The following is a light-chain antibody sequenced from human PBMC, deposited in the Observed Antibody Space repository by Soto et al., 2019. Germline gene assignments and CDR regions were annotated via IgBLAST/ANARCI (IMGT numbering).Light chain of an antibody. Sequence: IQMTQSPSSVSASVGVRVTITCRASQGVSSWLGWYQQKPGKAPKVLIYSVSSLESGVPSRFSGSGSGTDFAIHISSLQPEAVATYYCLQANTFPYTFGQGNKLEIK. CDR1: QGVSSW. CDR2: SVS. J-gene: IGKJ2*01. CDR3: LQANTFPYT. V-gene: IGKV1-12*01.